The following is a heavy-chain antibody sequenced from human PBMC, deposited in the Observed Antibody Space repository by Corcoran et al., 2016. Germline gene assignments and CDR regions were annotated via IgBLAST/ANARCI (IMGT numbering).Heavy chain of an antibody. Sequence: EVHLVQSGAEVTKPGESLKISCKGSGYSFTNYWIGWVRQMPGKGLEWMGIIYPGDSDTRYGPSLQDQVTLSADKSISTAYLQWSSLKASDTAMYYCVRHGPHNYDSSGQGGTGDHWGQGTLVTVSS. D-gene: IGHD3-22*01. CDR1: GYSFTNYW. V-gene: IGHV5-51*01. J-gene: IGHJ4*02. CDR3: VRHGPHNYDSSGQGGTGDH. CDR2: IYPGDSDT.